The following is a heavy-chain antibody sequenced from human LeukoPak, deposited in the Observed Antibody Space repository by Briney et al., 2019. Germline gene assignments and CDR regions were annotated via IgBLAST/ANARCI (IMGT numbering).Heavy chain of an antibody. CDR2: IYYSGTT. J-gene: IGHJ3*02. D-gene: IGHD3-3*01. Sequence: SETLSLTCTVSGGSISSGGYYWSWIRQHPGKGLEWIGYIYYSGTTYSNPSLKSRVTISVDTSKNQFSLKLSSVTAAGTAVYYGARDISDFDEYAFDIWGQGTMVTVSS. V-gene: IGHV4-31*03. CDR3: ARDISDFDEYAFDI. CDR1: GGSISSGGYY.